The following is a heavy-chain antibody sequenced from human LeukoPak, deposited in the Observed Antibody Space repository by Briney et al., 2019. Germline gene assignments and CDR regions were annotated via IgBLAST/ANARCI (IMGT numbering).Heavy chain of an antibody. J-gene: IGHJ4*02. D-gene: IGHD3-22*01. CDR3: ARGAYYYDSSGYYRYYFDY. CDR2: IYYSGST. CDR1: GGSISSYY. Sequence: PSETLSLTCTVSGGSISSYYWSWIRQPPGKGLEWIGYIYYSGSTNYNPSLKSRVTISVGTSKNQFSLKLSSVTAADTAVYYCARGAYYYDSSGYYRYYFDYWGQGTLVTVSS. V-gene: IGHV4-59*01.